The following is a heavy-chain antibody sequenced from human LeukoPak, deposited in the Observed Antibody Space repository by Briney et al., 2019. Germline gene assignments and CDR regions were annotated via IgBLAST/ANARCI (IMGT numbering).Heavy chain of an antibody. V-gene: IGHV4-34*01. D-gene: IGHD4-17*01. CDR3: AEVTTNYYYYGMDV. Sequence: KASETLSLTCAVYGGSFSGYYWSWIRQPPGKGLEWIGEINHSGSTNYNPSLKSRVTISVDTSKNQFSLKLSSVTAADTAVYYCAEVTTNYYYYGMDVWGQGTTVTVSS. CDR2: INHSGST. J-gene: IGHJ6*02. CDR1: GGSFSGYY.